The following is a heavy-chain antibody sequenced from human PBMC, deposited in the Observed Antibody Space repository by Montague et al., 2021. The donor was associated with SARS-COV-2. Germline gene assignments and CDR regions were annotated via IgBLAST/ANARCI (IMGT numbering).Heavy chain of an antibody. V-gene: IGHV4-31*03. Sequence: TLSLTCTVSGGSISSSSYYWSWIRQHPGKGLEWIGYIYYSGSTYYNPSLKSRVTISVDTSKNQFSLKLSSVTAADTAVYYCARLTAGYCSGGSCYWGTGFDYWGQGTLVTVSS. CDR1: GGSISSSSYY. CDR2: IYYSGST. CDR3: ARLTAGYCSGGSCYWGTGFDY. D-gene: IGHD2-15*01. J-gene: IGHJ4*02.